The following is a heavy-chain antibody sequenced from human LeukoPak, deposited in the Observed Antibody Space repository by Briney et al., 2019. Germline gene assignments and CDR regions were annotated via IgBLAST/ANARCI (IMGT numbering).Heavy chain of an antibody. CDR2: ISGSGGST. J-gene: IGHJ4*02. Sequence: GGSQRLSCAASGFTFNSYAMSWVRQAPGKGLEWVSAISGSGGSTYYADSVKGRFTISRDNSKNTLYLQMNSLRAEDTAVYYCAKGGSYYGGYFDYRGQGTLVTVSS. V-gene: IGHV3-23*01. D-gene: IGHD1-26*01. CDR1: GFTFNSYA. CDR3: AKGGSYYGGYFDY.